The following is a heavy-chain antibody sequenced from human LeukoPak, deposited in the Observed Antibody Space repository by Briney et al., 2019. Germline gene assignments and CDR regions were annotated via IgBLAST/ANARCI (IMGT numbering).Heavy chain of an antibody. V-gene: IGHV4-38-2*02. CDR3: ARDSGTTGEVKFDP. D-gene: IGHD3-10*01. Sequence: PSETLSLTRTVSGYSISSGYYWGWIRQPPGKGLEWIGSIYHSGSTYYNPSLKSRVTISVDTSKNQFSLKLSSVTAADTAVYYCARDSGTTGEVKFDPWGQGTLVTVSS. CDR2: IYHSGST. J-gene: IGHJ5*02. CDR1: GYSISSGYY.